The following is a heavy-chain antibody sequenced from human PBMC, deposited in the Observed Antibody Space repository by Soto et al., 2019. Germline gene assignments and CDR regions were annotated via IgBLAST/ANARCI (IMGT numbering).Heavy chain of an antibody. J-gene: IGHJ4*02. D-gene: IGHD6-13*01. CDR2: IHYSGST. CDR1: GGSISSSSYY. V-gene: IGHV4-61*05. CDR3: ARLSRSVGNYYFDY. Sequence: SETLSLTCTVSGGSISSSSYYWGWIRQPPGKGLEWIGNIHYSGSTTYNPSLKSRVTISVDMSKNHFSLKLTSVTAADTAVYYCARLSRSVGNYYFDYWGQGTLVTVSS.